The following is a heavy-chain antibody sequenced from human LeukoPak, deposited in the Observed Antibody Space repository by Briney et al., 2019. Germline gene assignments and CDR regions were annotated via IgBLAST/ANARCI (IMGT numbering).Heavy chain of an antibody. CDR3: ARVSGSYREYYFDY. J-gene: IGHJ4*02. CDR2: INHSGST. D-gene: IGHD1-26*01. Sequence: SETLSLTCAVYGGSFSDCYWTWIRQPPGKGLEWIGEINHSGSTTYNPSLKSRVTMSVDTSKNQFSLKLSSVTAADTAVYYCARVSGSYREYYFDYWGQGTLVTVSS. V-gene: IGHV4-34*01. CDR1: GGSFSDCY.